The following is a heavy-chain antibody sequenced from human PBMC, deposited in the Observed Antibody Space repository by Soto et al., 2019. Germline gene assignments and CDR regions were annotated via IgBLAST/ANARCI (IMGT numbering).Heavy chain of an antibody. D-gene: IGHD1-26*01. CDR3: ARHLIVGSATSKFYYGMDV. V-gene: IGHV4-30-4*01. CDR2: IYYSGST. Sequence: SETLSLTCTVSGGSISSCDYYWSWIRQPPGKGLEWIGYIYYSGSTYYNPSLKSRVTISVDTSKNQFSLKLSSVTAADTAVYYCARHLIVGSATSKFYYGMDVWGQGTTVT. CDR1: GGSISSCDYY. J-gene: IGHJ6*02.